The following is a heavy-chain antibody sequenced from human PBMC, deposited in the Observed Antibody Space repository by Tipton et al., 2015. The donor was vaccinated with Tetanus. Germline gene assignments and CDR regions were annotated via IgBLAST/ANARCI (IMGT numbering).Heavy chain of an antibody. D-gene: IGHD1-26*01. Sequence: GLVKPSETLSLTCTVSGDSISSSSHYWGWIRQPPGKGLEWIGSISYSGFTYYNPSLKGRATVSVDTSKSQFSLKVSSVTAADTAVYFCARASGSHPSYYYYAADVWGQGTTVTVSS. J-gene: IGHJ6*02. CDR1: GDSISSSSHY. CDR3: ARASGSHPSYYYYAADV. V-gene: IGHV4-39*01. CDR2: ISYSGFT.